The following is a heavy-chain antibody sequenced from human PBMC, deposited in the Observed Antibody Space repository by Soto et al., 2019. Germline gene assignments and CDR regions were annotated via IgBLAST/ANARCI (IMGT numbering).Heavy chain of an antibody. CDR2: IYYSGST. CDR3: ARGYYDFWSGYYAPDYYYYGMDV. V-gene: IGHV4-59*01. CDR1: GGSISSYY. D-gene: IGHD3-3*01. Sequence: PSETLSLTCTVSGGSISSYYWSWIRQPPGKGLEWIGYIYYSGSTNYNPSLKSRVTISVDTSKNQFSLKLSSVTAADTAVYYCARGYYDFWSGYYAPDYYYYGMDVWGQGTTVTVSS. J-gene: IGHJ6*02.